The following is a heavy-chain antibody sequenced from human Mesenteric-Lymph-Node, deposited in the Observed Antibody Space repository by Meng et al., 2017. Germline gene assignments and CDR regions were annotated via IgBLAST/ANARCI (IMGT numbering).Heavy chain of an antibody. V-gene: IGHV3-30*01. D-gene: IGHD2-15*01. J-gene: IGHJ5*02. CDR1: GFTFSSYA. CDR2: ISYDGSNK. Sequence: GESLKISCAASGFTFSSYAMHWVRQAPGKGLEWVAVISYDGSNKYYVDSVKGRFTISRDNSKNTLYLQMNSLRAEDTAVYYCARKIWSGHCSGGSCSGGFDPWGQGTLVTVSS. CDR3: ARKIWSGHCSGGSCSGGFDP.